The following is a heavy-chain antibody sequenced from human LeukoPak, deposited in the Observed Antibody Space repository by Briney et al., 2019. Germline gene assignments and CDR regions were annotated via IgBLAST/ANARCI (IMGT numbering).Heavy chain of an antibody. J-gene: IGHJ4*02. V-gene: IGHV4-34*01. Sequence: SETLSLTCAVYGGSFSGFYRSWIRQPPGKGLEWIREINHSGSTNYNPSLKSRVTISVDTSKNQFSLKLSSVTAADTAVYYCASISAAGSIDYWGQGTLVTVSS. CDR2: INHSGST. D-gene: IGHD6-13*01. CDR1: GGSFSGFY. CDR3: ASISAAGSIDY.